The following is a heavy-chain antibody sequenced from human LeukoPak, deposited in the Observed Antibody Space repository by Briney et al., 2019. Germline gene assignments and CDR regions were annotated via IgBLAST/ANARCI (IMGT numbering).Heavy chain of an antibody. V-gene: IGHV3-15*07. CDR1: GFTFSSYS. Sequence: GGSLRLSCEASGFTFSSYSMNWVRQAPGKGLEWVGRIKSKTDGGTTDYAAPVKGRFTISRDDTKHTLYLQMNSLETEDTAVYYCTTDTIFDYWGQGTLVTVSS. CDR2: IKSKTDGGTT. J-gene: IGHJ4*02. CDR3: TTDTIFDY. D-gene: IGHD3-3*01.